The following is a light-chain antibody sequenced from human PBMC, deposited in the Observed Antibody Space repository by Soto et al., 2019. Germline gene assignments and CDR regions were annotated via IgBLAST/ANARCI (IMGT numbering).Light chain of an antibody. CDR2: DVS. J-gene: IGLJ1*01. Sequence: QSALTQPASVSGSPGQSITISCTGTSSDVGGYNYVSWYQQHPGKAPKLMIYDVSNRPSGVSNRFSGSKSGNTASLTISGLQAEDEADYYCSSNTSSSTRLDVFGTGTKLTVL. V-gene: IGLV2-14*01. CDR1: SSDVGGYNY. CDR3: SSNTSSSTRLDV.